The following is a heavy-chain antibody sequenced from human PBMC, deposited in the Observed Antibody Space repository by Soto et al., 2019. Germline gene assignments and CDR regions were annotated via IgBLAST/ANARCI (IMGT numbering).Heavy chain of an antibody. D-gene: IGHD2-15*01. CDR3: AREFVLVVAATPRPGHYYYYGMDV. CDR2: INPSGGST. J-gene: IGHJ6*02. V-gene: IGHV1-46*01. CDR1: GYTFTSYY. Sequence: ASVKVSCKASGYTFTSYYMHWVRQAPGQGLEWMGIINPSGGSTSYAQKFQGRVTMTRDTSTSTVYMELSSLRSEDTAVYYCAREFVLVVAATPRPGHYYYYGMDVWGQGTTVTVSS.